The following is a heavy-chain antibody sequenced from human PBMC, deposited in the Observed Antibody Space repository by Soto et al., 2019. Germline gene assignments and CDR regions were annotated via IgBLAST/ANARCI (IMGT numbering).Heavy chain of an antibody. J-gene: IGHJ4*02. V-gene: IGHV3-23*01. CDR3: AKVSSSWYAGFFDL. Sequence: EVQLLESGGGLVQPGRSLRLSCTASGFTFSSHVMTWVHQAPGKGLEWVSGLSDSGDSIYYADSVKGRFTIYRDNSMNTLYLQMNTLRVEDTAVYYCAKVSSSWYAGFFDLWGQGTLVTVSS. D-gene: IGHD6-13*01. CDR2: LSDSGDSI. CDR1: GFTFSSHV.